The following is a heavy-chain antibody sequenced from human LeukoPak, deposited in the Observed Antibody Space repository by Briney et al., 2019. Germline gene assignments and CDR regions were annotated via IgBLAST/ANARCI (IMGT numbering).Heavy chain of an antibody. J-gene: IGHJ2*01. CDR2: IYYSGST. Sequence: SETLSLTCTVSGGSISSSSYYWGWIRQPPGKGLEWIGSIYYSGSTYYNPSLKSRVTISVDTSKNQFSLKLSSVTAADTAVYYCARTPLGYCSSTSCYTQWYFDLWGRGTLVTVSS. CDR3: ARTPLGYCSSTSCYTQWYFDL. V-gene: IGHV4-39*01. CDR1: GGSISSSSYY. D-gene: IGHD2-2*02.